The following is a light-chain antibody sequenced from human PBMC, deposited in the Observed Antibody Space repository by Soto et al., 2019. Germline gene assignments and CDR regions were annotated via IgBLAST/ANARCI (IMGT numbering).Light chain of an antibody. CDR1: QSISNW. V-gene: IGKV1-5*03. CDR3: YEVSAFPPLS. CDR2: KAS. Sequence: QITENPSTLYASVGDRVTINCRASQSISNWLAWYQQKPGKAPKLLIDKASSLESGVPSRFSGSGSGTEFTLISMWLQHAEYATRDRYEVSAFPPLSSGGGTKL. J-gene: IGKJ4*01.